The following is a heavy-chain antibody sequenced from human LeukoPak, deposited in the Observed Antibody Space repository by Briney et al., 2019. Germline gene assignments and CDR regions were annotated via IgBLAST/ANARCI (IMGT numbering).Heavy chain of an antibody. CDR2: IWYDGSNK. CDR3: ARGVPAAIGPRYGMDV. CDR1: GFTFSSYG. D-gene: IGHD2-2*01. J-gene: IGHJ6*02. Sequence: GGSLRLSCAASGFTFSSYGMHWVPQAPGKGLEWVAVIWYDGSNKYYADSVKGRFTISRDNSKNTLYLQMNSLRAEDTAVYYCARGVPAAIGPRYGMDVWGQGTTVTVSS. V-gene: IGHV3-33*08.